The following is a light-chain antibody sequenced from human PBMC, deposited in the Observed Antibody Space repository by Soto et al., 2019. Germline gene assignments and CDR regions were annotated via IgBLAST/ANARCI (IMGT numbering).Light chain of an antibody. J-gene: IGKJ3*01. V-gene: IGKV3-20*01. CDR2: GAS. Sequence: EIVLKQSPGTLSVSPGERVTLSCRASQSVGSSYLAWYKQRPSQAPRLLIFGASYSATGIPDRFSGSGSGTDFTLTISRLEPEDFAVYYCQQYSSSPPEFTFGPGTKVDSK. CDR1: QSVGSSY. CDR3: QQYSSSPPEFT.